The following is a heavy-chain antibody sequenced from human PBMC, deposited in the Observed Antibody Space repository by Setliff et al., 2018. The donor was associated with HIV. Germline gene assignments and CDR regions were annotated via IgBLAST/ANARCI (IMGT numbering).Heavy chain of an antibody. CDR1: GNCIGSGYY. CDR3: VRHLSEMAMVDH. V-gene: IGHV4-38-2*01. J-gene: IGHJ4*02. Sequence: KTSETLSLTCAVSGNCIGSGYYWGWIRQPPGKGLEWIASIYYNGNIYYNPSLKSRVTITMDTSKNQFSLKLSSVTAADTAVYSCVRHLSEMAMVDHWGQGTLVTVSS. CDR2: IYYNGNI.